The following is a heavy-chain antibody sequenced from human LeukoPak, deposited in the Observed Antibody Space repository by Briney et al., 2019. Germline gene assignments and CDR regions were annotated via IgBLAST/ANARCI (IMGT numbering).Heavy chain of an antibody. D-gene: IGHD2-8*01. V-gene: IGHV3-23*01. CDR2: ISGSGGST. Sequence: GGSLRLSCAASGFTFSSYAMSWVRQAPGKGLEWVSAISGSGGSTYYADSVKGRFTISRDNAKNSLYLQMNSLRAEDTAVYYCARGVSGMDVWGQGTTVTVSS. CDR1: GFTFSSYA. CDR3: ARGVSGMDV. J-gene: IGHJ6*02.